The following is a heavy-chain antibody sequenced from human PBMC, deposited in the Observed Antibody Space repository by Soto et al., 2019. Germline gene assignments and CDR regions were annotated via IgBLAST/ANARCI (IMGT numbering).Heavy chain of an antibody. J-gene: IGHJ4*02. CDR2: ISTNGDST. D-gene: IGHD6-13*01. CDR3: AREGMSRPRWVFDY. V-gene: IGHV3-64*01. Sequence: EVQLVESGGGLVQPGGSLRLSCAASGFTFGSYPMHWVRQAPGKGLEYVSAISTNGDSTFYANSVKGRFTISRDNSQTTLYLQMGRLRDEEMGVYYCAREGMSRPRWVFDYWGQGTLVTASS. CDR1: GFTFGSYP.